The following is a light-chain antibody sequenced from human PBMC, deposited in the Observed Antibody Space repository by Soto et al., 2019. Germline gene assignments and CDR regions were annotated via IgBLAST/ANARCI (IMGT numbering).Light chain of an antibody. V-gene: IGLV2-14*01. CDR3: SSYTTTNAYV. CDR2: EVS. CDR1: SSDVGGYNY. Sequence: QSALTQPASVSGSPGQSITISCTGTSSDVGGYNYVSWSQQHPGKAPKLMIYEVSNRPSGVSNRFSGSKSGNTASLTISGLQAEDDADYYCSSYTTTNAYVFGTGTKLTVL. J-gene: IGLJ1*01.